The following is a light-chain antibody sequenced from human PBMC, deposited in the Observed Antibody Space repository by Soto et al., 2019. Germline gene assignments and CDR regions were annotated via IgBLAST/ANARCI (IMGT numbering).Light chain of an antibody. CDR3: QQFGNSQWT. CDR2: ATS. CDR1: RIIGHNY. Sequence: DNVMTQSPDTLSVSPGDRATLSCRASRIIGHNYLAWYQQKRGQPPRLLIYATSTRATGIPDRFRGSGSVTNFTHTISRLEPEDFAVYYCQQFGNSQWTFGQGTKVEIK. V-gene: IGKV3-20*01. J-gene: IGKJ1*01.